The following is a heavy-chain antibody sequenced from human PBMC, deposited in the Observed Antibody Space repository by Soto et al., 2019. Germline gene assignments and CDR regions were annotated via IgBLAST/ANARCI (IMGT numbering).Heavy chain of an antibody. CDR1: GFTFSSYG. Sequence: PGGSLRLSCAASGFTFSSYGMHWVRQAPGKGLEWVAVIWYDGSNKYYADSVKGRFTISRDNSKNTLYLQMNSLRAEDTAVYYCARVYSNYVPYYYGMDVWGQGTTVTVSS. CDR3: ARVYSNYVPYYYGMDV. V-gene: IGHV3-33*01. D-gene: IGHD4-4*01. J-gene: IGHJ6*02. CDR2: IWYDGSNK.